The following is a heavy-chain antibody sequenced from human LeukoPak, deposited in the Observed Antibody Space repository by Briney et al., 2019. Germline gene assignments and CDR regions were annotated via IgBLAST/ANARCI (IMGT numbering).Heavy chain of an antibody. CDR3: ARLPRGYSYGRNFDY. CDR1: GGSFSGYY. V-gene: IGHV4-34*01. Sequence: SETLSLTCAVYGGSFSGYYWSWIRQPPRKGLEWIGEINHSGSTNYNPSLKSRVTISVDTSKNQFSLKLSSVTAADTAVYYCARLPRGYSYGRNFDYWGQGTLVTVSS. CDR2: INHSGST. D-gene: IGHD5-18*01. J-gene: IGHJ4*02.